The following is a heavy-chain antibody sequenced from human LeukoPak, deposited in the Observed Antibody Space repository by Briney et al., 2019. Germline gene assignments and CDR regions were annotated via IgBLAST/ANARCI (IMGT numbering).Heavy chain of an antibody. CDR2: ISDSSAM. Sequence: GGSLRLSCAASGFTFSTYSMKWVRQAPGKGLEWVSYISDSSAMYYADSVKGRFTISRDNAKNSLYLQMNSLRDEDTAVYYCARDPYGDYVVGDGWFDPWGQGTLVTVSS. D-gene: IGHD4-17*01. J-gene: IGHJ5*02. V-gene: IGHV3-48*02. CDR1: GFTFSTYS. CDR3: ARDPYGDYVVGDGWFDP.